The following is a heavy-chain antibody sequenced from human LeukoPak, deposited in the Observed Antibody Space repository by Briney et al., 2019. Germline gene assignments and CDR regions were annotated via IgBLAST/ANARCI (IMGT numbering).Heavy chain of an antibody. V-gene: IGHV4-31*03. CDR3: EAGTGAPFYFDY. J-gene: IGHJ4*02. D-gene: IGHD6-19*01. Sequence: SETLSLTCTVSGGSISSGGYYWSWIRQHPGTGLEWIGYIYYSGSTYYNPSLKSRVTISVDTSKNQFSLKLSSVTAADTAVYYCEAGTGAPFYFDYWGQGTLVTVSS. CDR1: GGSISSGGYY. CDR2: IYYSGST.